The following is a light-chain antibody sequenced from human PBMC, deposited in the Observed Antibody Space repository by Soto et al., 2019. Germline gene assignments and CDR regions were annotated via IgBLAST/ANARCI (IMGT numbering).Light chain of an antibody. V-gene: IGLV2-23*02. CDR3: CSYAGSSTLV. CDR1: SSDVGSYNL. Sequence: QSALTQPASVSGSPGQSITIFCTGTSSDVGSYNLVSWYQNHPGKAPKLIIYEVSKRPSGVSNRFSGSKSGSTASLTISGLQAEDEADYHCCSYAGSSTLVFGGGTKLT. J-gene: IGLJ2*01. CDR2: EVS.